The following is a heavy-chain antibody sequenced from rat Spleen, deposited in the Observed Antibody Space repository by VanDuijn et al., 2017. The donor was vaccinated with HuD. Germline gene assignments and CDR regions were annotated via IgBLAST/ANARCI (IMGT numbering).Heavy chain of an antibody. Sequence: EVQLVESGGGLVQPGRSLKLSCAASGFTFSDYYMAWVRQAPTRGLEWVASINYDGDNTQYRNSVKGRFTISRDNAKSSLYLQMDSLRSEDTATYYCTRDRILRSTGFDYWGQGVMVTVSS. CDR2: INYDGDNT. J-gene: IGHJ2*01. D-gene: IGHD1-6*01. CDR3: TRDRILRSTGFDY. CDR1: GFTFSDYY. V-gene: IGHV5-20*01.